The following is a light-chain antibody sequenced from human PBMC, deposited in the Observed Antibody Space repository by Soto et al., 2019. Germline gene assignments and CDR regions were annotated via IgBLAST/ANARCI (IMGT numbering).Light chain of an antibody. V-gene: IGKV3-15*01. J-gene: IGKJ4*01. CDR1: QGVGSY. Sequence: EIVMTQSPATLSVSPGERATLSCRASQGVGSYLAWYQQKHGQAPRLLISGTSSRATGIPAGFSGSGCGTEFTLIISSRQSEDFVVYYCQQYNNWPLVTFGGGTKVEIK. CDR2: GTS. CDR3: QQYNNWPLVT.